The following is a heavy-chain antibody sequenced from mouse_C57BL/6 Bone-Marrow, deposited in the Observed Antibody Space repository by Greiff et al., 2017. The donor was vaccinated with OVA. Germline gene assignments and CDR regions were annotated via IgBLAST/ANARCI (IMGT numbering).Heavy chain of an antibody. CDR1: GYAFSSSW. CDR3: ARDPTGSVGDY. D-gene: IGHD2-10*01. V-gene: IGHV1-82*01. Sequence: QVQLKQSGPELVKPGASVKISCKASGYAFSSSWMNWVKQRPGKGLEWIGRIYPGDGDTNYNGKFKGKATLTADKSSSTAYMQLSSLTSEDSAVYFCARDPTGSVGDYWGQGTTLTVSS. J-gene: IGHJ2*01. CDR2: IYPGDGDT.